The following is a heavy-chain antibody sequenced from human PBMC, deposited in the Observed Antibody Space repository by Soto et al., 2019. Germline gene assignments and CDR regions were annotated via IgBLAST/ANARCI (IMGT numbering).Heavy chain of an antibody. CDR2: INHSGST. Sequence: QVQLQQWGAGLLKPSETLSLTCAVYGGSFSGYYWSWIRQPPGKGLEWIGEINHSGSTNYNPSLKSRVTISVDTSKNQFSLKLSSVTAADTAVYYCARGPSLGSSSWYPFDYWGQGTLVTVSS. D-gene: IGHD6-13*01. CDR3: ARGPSLGSSSWYPFDY. J-gene: IGHJ4*02. V-gene: IGHV4-34*01. CDR1: GGSFSGYY.